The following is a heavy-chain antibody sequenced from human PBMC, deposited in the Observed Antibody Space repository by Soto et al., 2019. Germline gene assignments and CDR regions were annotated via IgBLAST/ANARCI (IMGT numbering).Heavy chain of an antibody. J-gene: IGHJ4*02. D-gene: IGHD6-19*01. CDR3: ARDLEVAVAGTRGVFDY. CDR1: GFTLSSYS. Sequence: GGSLRLSCAASGFTLSSYSMNWVRQAPGKGLEWVSSISSSSSYIYYADSVKGRFTISRDNAKNSLYLQMNSLRAEDTAVYYCARDLEVAVAGTRGVFDYWGQGTLVTVSS. V-gene: IGHV3-21*01. CDR2: ISSSSSYI.